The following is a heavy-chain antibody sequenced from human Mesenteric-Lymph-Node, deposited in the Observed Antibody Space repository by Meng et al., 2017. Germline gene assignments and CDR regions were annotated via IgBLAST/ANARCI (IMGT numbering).Heavy chain of an antibody. CDR2: IYYSGRT. Sequence: QLQLQESGPGLVKPSETLSLTRTASGGSISSSTYYWGWIRQPPGKGLEWIGSIYYSGRTYYNPSLKSRVTMSVDTSKNQFSLKLSSVTAADTAVYYCARLWFGERPPDYWGQGTLVTVSS. V-gene: IGHV4-39*01. D-gene: IGHD3-10*01. CDR3: ARLWFGERPPDY. CDR1: GGSISSSTYY. J-gene: IGHJ4*02.